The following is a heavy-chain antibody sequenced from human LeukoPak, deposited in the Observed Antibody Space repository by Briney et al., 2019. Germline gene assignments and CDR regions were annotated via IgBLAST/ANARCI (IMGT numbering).Heavy chain of an antibody. J-gene: IGHJ5*02. Sequence: ASVKVSCNASGYTFTRHGITWVRQAPGQGLEWMGWISTYSSHTTYAQKFQGRVTMTTDTSTTTAYMELRSLRSDDTAVYYCARDEGRVSGSFNPWGQGTLVTVSS. V-gene: IGHV1-18*01. D-gene: IGHD3-10*01. CDR3: ARDEGRVSGSFNP. CDR2: ISTYSSHT. CDR1: GYTFTRHG.